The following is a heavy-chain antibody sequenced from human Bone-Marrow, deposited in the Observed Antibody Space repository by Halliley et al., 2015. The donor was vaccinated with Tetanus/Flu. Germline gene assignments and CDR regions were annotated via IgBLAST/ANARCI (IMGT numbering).Heavy chain of an antibody. Sequence: DGDNRYFPASGKVRFTISRDSSKITLFLQMNSLGAEDTAVYYCSRDIFIEGTVCTLDIWGQGTMVSVSS. CDR3: SRDIFIEGTVCTLDI. J-gene: IGHJ3*02. CDR2: DGDNR. V-gene: IGHV3-30-3*01. D-gene: IGHD3-16*01.